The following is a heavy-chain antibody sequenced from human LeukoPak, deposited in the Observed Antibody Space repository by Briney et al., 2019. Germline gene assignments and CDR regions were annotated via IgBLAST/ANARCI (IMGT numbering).Heavy chain of an antibody. CDR3: ARGVRGVPRLRPGWYFDL. CDR2: INTNTGNP. J-gene: IGHJ2*01. Sequence: EASVKVSCKASGYTFTSYAMNWVRQAPGQGLEWRGLINTNTGNPTYAQGFTGRFVFSLDTSVSTAYLQISSLKAEDTAVYYCARGVRGVPRLRPGWYFDLWGRGTLVTVSS. V-gene: IGHV7-4-1*02. CDR1: GYTFTSYA. D-gene: IGHD3-10*01.